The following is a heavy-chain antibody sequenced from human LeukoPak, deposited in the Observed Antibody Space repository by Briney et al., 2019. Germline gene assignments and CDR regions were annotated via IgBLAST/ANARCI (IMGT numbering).Heavy chain of an antibody. CDR1: GGSISSGGYY. V-gene: IGHV4-61*08. Sequence: SETLSLTCTVSGGSISSGGYYWSWIRQSPGKGLEWIRYISYTGSTSYNPSLQSRVTFSVDTSKNQFSLKLSSVTAADTAVYYCARSTPAVVHYFDYWGQGTLVTVSS. CDR3: ARSTPAVVHYFDY. D-gene: IGHD4-23*01. CDR2: ISYTGST. J-gene: IGHJ4*02.